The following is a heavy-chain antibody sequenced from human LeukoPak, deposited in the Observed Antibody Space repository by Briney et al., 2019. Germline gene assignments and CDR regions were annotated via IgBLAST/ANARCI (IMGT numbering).Heavy chain of an antibody. V-gene: IGHV1-2*02. CDR1: GYTFIGHY. J-gene: IGHJ4*02. CDR2: FSPKTGGS. D-gene: IGHD1-26*01. Sequence: AASVKVSCKTSGYTFIGHYMHWVRQAPGHGLEWMGWFSPKTGGSHFAQRFRGRVAMTTDTSIGTAYLELSSLRSDDTAVYYCVRDSGGSYYYPSDYWGQGTLVTVSS. CDR3: VRDSGGSYYYPSDY.